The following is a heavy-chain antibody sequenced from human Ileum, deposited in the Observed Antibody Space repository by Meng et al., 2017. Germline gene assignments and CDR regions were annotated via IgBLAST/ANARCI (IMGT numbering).Heavy chain of an antibody. D-gene: IGHD3-16*01. CDR2: ISAYIGSK. CDR3: AREGKRGGDLDD. V-gene: IGHV1-18*01. J-gene: IGHJ1*01. Sequence: QVQLVQSGAEVKKPGASVTVSCKTSGYTFSRYSISWVRQAPGQGLEWMGWISAYIGSKNYAKKFQGRVTMTTDTSTSTAYMELRSLRSDETAVYYCAREGKRGGDLDDWGQGTLVTVSS. CDR1: GYTFSRYS.